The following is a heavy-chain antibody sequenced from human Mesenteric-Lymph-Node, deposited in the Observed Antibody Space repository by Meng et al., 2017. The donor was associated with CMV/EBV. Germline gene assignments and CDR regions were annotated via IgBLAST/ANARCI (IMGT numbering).Heavy chain of an antibody. V-gene: IGHV7-4-1*02. CDR1: GYTFTSYA. D-gene: IGHD7-27*01. CDR2: INTNAGNP. Sequence: KASGYTFTSYAINWVRQAPGQGLEWMGWINTNAGNPTYAQGFTGRFVFSLDTSVGTAYLQISSLKAEDTAVYYCARTPNPLGNWYFDLWGRGTLVTVSS. J-gene: IGHJ2*01. CDR3: ARTPNPLGNWYFDL.